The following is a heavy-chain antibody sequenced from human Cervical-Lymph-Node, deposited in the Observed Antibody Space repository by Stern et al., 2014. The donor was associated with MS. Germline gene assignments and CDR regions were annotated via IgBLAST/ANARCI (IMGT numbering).Heavy chain of an antibody. V-gene: IGHV1-2*06. CDR2: INPNRGGT. Sequence: QVQLVESAAEVKKPGASVKVSCEASGYTFNAYYIHWVRQAPGRGLEWMGRINPNRGGTKCEQQFRGRVTMSRDKSNPAYMDMRRVTSDDTAVFYCARVTRHFENRLYFGMDVWGQGTTVTVSS. D-gene: IGHD1-14*01. J-gene: IGHJ6*02. CDR3: ARVTRHFENRLYFGMDV. CDR1: GYTFNAYY.